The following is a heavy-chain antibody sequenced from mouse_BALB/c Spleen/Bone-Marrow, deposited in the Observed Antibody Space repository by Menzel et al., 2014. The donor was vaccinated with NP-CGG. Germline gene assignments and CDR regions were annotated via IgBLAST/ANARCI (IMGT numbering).Heavy chain of an antibody. CDR2: ISDGGSYT. Sequence: EVKLMESGGGLVKPGGSLKLSCAASGFTFSDYYMYWVRQTPEKSLEWVATISDGGSYTYYPDSVKGRFTISRDNAKNNLYLQMSSLKSEDTAMYYCARDYDYDPAWLAYWGQGTLVTVSA. CDR3: ARDYDYDPAWLAY. J-gene: IGHJ3*01. D-gene: IGHD2-4*01. CDR1: GFTFSDYY. V-gene: IGHV5-4*02.